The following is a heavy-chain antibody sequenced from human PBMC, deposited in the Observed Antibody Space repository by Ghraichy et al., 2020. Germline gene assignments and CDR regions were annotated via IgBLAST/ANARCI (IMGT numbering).Heavy chain of an antibody. CDR3: ARGEDSRKTGY. CDR2: IQPGGGA. Sequence: GSLNISCAVYGGSFSGYYWSWIRQPSGKGLEWIGEIQPGGGADYNPSLKSRVDISIDTSKHQFSLKLTSVTAADTAVYYCARGEDSRKTGYWGQGAQVTVSS. D-gene: IGHD3-9*01. V-gene: IGHV4-34*01. CDR1: GGSFSGYY. J-gene: IGHJ4*02.